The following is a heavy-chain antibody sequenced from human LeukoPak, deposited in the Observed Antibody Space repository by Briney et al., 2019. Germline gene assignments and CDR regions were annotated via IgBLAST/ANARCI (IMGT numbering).Heavy chain of an antibody. CDR1: GYTFTSYG. D-gene: IGHD3-16*02. J-gene: IGHJ4*02. V-gene: IGHV1-18*01. CDR2: ISAYNGNT. Sequence: GASVKVSCKASGYTFTSYGISWVRQAPGQGLEWMGWISAYNGNTNYAQKLQGRVTMTTDTSTSTAYMELRSLRSDDTAVYYCARVGIMITFGGVILWYFDYWGQGTLVTVSS. CDR3: ARVGIMITFGGVILWYFDY.